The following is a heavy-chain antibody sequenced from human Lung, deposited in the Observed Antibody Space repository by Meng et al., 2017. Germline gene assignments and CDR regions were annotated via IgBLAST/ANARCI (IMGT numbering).Heavy chain of an antibody. CDR2: INPKSGDT. V-gene: IGHV1-2*06. Sequence: QLVQSGAYGKKPGASVEVSCKPCGSNCAAFSRHWVRRAPGQGLEGMGRINPKSGDTHYAQKFQARVTMAGDTSISTAYMELSGLRSDDTAMYYCARDEDISAAGKLFGDYWGQGTLVTVSS. CDR1: GSNCAAFS. CDR3: ARDEDISAAGKLFGDY. D-gene: IGHD6-25*01. J-gene: IGHJ4*02.